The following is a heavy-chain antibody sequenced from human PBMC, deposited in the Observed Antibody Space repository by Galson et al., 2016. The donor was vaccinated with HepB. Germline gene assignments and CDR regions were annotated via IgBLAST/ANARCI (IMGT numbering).Heavy chain of an antibody. CDR1: GFTFSRYW. CDR2: IKQDGSEK. CDR3: ARVFMSYYDILTGHSYSLDV. Sequence: SLRLSCAASGFTFSRYWMSWVRQAPGKGLEWVANIKQDGSEKYYVDSVMGRFTISRDNAKNSLDLQMNSLRVEDTAIYYCARVFMSYYDILTGHSYSLDVWGQGSTVTVSS. V-gene: IGHV3-7*01. D-gene: IGHD3-9*01. J-gene: IGHJ6*02.